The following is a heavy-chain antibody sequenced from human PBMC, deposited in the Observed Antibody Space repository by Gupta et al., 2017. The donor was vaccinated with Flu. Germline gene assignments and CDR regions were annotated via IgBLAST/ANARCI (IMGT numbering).Heavy chain of an antibody. V-gene: IGHV3-48*02. D-gene: IGHD3-16*02. Sequence: EVQLVSSGGGLVQPGGSLRLTCVMSGFTFSDSHMNWIRQAPGKGLEGIAYIGSGGNTDYADSVRGRFTISRDNARDSLFLQMNSLRDEDTALYYCARDLNWAVIWWGQGANVTVSS. J-gene: IGHJ4*02. CDR2: IGSGGNT. CDR3: ARDLNWAVIW. CDR1: GFTFSDSH.